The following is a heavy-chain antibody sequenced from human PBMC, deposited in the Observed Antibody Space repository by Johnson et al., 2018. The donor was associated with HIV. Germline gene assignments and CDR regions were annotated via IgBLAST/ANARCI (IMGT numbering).Heavy chain of an antibody. CDR1: GFTFSDYY. J-gene: IGHJ3*02. CDR3: ARSKDCSGGSCPDGFDI. CDR2: ISFSDSTI. V-gene: IGHV3-11*04. Sequence: QVQLVESGGGLVKPGVSLRLSCVASGFTFSDYYMSWIRQAPGKGLEWVSYISFSDSTIYSADSVQGRFTISSDNAKNSLYLQMNSLRAEDTAVYYCARSKDCSGGSCPDGFDIWGQGTMVTVSS. D-gene: IGHD2-15*01.